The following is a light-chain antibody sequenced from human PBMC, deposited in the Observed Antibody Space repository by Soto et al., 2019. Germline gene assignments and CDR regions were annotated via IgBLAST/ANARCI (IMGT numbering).Light chain of an antibody. CDR3: AAWNDSLNGVV. CDR1: TSTIGSKT. V-gene: IGLV1-44*01. Sequence: QSVLTQPPSASGTPGQRVTISCSGSTSTIGSKTLNWYQQLPGSAPKLLIYTTNQRPSGVPDRFSGSKSGTSASLAISGLQSEDEAHYYCAAWNDSLNGVVFGGGTKLTV. CDR2: TTN. J-gene: IGLJ2*01.